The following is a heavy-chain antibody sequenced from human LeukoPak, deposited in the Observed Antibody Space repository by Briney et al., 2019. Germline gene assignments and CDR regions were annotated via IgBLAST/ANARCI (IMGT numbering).Heavy chain of an antibody. CDR3: ARDYLHDDVWGSDF. J-gene: IGHJ4*02. D-gene: IGHD3-16*01. CDR2: ISAYNGDT. V-gene: IGHV1-18*01. CDR1: GYTFTSYG. Sequence: ASVKVSCKASGYTFTSYGFTWVRQAPGEGLEWMGWISAYNGDTNYAQKFQGRVTMTTDTSTSTVYMELRSLRFDDTAVYYCARDYLHDDVWGSDFWGQGTLVTVSS.